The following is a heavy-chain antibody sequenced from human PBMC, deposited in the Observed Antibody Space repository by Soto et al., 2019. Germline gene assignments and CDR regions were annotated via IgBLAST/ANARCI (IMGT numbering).Heavy chain of an antibody. J-gene: IGHJ4*02. Sequence: PGGSLRLSCAASGFTFSGYSMTWVRQAPGKGLEWVSSITSSSTYIYYADSVEGRFTISRDNAKNSLYLQMNSLRAEDTAVYYCARDQPSIAYYFDSWGQGTLVTVSS. V-gene: IGHV3-21*01. CDR3: ARDQPSIAYYFDS. CDR2: ITSSSTYI. D-gene: IGHD3-3*02. CDR1: GFTFSGYS.